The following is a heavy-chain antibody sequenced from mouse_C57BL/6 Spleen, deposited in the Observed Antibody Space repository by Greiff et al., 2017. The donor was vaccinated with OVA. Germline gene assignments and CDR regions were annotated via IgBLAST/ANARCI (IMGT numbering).Heavy chain of an antibody. V-gene: IGHV1-82*01. CDR2: IYPGDGDT. J-gene: IGHJ3*01. Sequence: VQLQESGPELVKPGASVKISCKASGYAFSSSWMNWVKQRPGKGLEWIGRIYPGDGDTNYNGKFKGKATLTAAKSSSTAYMQLSSLTSEDSAVYFCARRHSSGYGFAYWGQGTLVTVSA. CDR3: ARRHSSGYGFAY. CDR1: GYAFSSSW. D-gene: IGHD3-2*02.